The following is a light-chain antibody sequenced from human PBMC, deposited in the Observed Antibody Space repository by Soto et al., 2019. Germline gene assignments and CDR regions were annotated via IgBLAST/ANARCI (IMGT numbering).Light chain of an antibody. CDR3: QQYNNWPPWT. CDR1: QSVSSN. J-gene: IGKJ1*01. CDR2: GAS. Sequence: EIVMTQSPATLSVSPGERATLSCRASQSVSSNLAWYQQKPGHAPRLLIYGASTRATGIPARFSGSGSGTELTLTIISPQAEDFAVYYCQQYNNWPPWTFGQGTKVEIK. V-gene: IGKV3-15*01.